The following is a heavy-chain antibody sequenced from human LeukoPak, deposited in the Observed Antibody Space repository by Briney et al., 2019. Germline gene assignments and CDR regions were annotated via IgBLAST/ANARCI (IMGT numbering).Heavy chain of an antibody. J-gene: IGHJ5*02. Sequence: SQTLPLTCTVSGGSISSGGYYWSWIRQHPGKGLEWIGYIYYSGSTYYNPSLKSRVTISVDTSKNQFSLKLSSVTAADTAVYYCAREGPAYCGGDCSDQHWFDPWGQGTLVTVSS. D-gene: IGHD2-21*02. CDR3: AREGPAYCGGDCSDQHWFDP. V-gene: IGHV4-31*03. CDR1: GGSISSGGYY. CDR2: IYYSGST.